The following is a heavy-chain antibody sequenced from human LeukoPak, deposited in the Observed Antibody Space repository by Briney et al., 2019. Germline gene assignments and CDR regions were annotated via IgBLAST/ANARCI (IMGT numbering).Heavy chain of an antibody. CDR2: IDASGIHI. CDR1: GFTFSNYD. V-gene: IGHV3-23*01. CDR3: VRMVSGDS. D-gene: IGHD2-8*01. Sequence: GGSLRLSCAVSGFTFSNYDMNWVRQAPGKGPEWVTTIDASGIHIYYADSAKGRFTISRDNSRNTLELQMNSLRGEDTAVYYCVRMVSGDSWGQGTLVIVTS. J-gene: IGHJ4*02.